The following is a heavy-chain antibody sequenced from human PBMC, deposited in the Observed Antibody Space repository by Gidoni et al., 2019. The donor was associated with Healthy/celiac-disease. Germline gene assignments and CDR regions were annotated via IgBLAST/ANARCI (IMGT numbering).Heavy chain of an antibody. CDR1: GFPFSTYA. CDR3: AKDSLDSSGYYRGVDY. J-gene: IGHJ4*02. Sequence: EVQLLESGGGLVQPGGSLRLSCAASGFPFSTYAMSWARQAPGKGLEWVSAISGSGGSTYYADSVKGRFTISRDNSKNTLYLQMNSLRAEDTAVYYCAKDSLDSSGYYRGVDYWGQGTLVTVSS. D-gene: IGHD3-22*01. CDR2: ISGSGGST. V-gene: IGHV3-23*01.